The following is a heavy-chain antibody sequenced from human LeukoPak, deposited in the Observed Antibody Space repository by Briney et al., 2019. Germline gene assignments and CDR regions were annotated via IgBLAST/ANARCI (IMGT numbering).Heavy chain of an antibody. CDR2: ISQDGSGK. V-gene: IGHV3-7*01. Sequence: GSLRLSCGASGFTFSNYWMSWVRQAPGKGLEWVINISQDGSGKNYADSVEGRFTISRDNAKNSLYLQMNSLRPEDTAVYYCARDSLIFGVVTTFDYWGQGTLVTVSS. CDR1: GFTFSNYW. J-gene: IGHJ4*02. D-gene: IGHD3-3*01. CDR3: ARDSLIFGVVTTFDY.